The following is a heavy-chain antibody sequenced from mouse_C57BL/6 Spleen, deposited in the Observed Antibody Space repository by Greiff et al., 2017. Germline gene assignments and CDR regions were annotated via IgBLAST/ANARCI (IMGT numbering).Heavy chain of an antibody. CDR1: GFTFSDYY. Sequence: DVHLVESEGGLVQPGSSMKLSCTASGFTFSDYYMAWVRQVPEKGLEWVANINYDGSSTYYLDSLKSRFIISRDNAKNILYLQMSSLKSEDTATYYCAREGLYYFDYWGQGTTLTVSS. J-gene: IGHJ2*01. V-gene: IGHV5-16*01. CDR3: AREGLYYFDY. CDR2: INYDGSST.